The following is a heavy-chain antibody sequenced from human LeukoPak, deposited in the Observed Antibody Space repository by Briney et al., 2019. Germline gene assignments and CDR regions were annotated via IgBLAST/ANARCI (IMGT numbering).Heavy chain of an antibody. CDR2: IYYSGST. CDR3: AREPTTVTGYYYYGMDV. Sequence: SETLSLTCTVSGGSISSYYWSWIRQPPGKGLEWIAYIYYSGSTNYNPSLKSRVTISVDTSKNQFSLKLSSVTAADTAVYYCAREPTTVTGYYYYGMDVWGQGTTVTVSS. CDR1: GGSISSYY. V-gene: IGHV4-59*01. J-gene: IGHJ6*02. D-gene: IGHD4-11*01.